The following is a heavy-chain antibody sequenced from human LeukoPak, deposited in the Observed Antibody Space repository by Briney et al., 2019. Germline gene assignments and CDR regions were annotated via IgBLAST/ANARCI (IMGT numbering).Heavy chain of an antibody. CDR3: ARDIQPRTRGYYGSGFEFDP. D-gene: IGHD3-10*01. J-gene: IGHJ5*02. CDR1: GGSISSSSYY. V-gene: IGHV4-39*07. Sequence: PSETLSLTCTVSGGSISSSSYYWGWIRQPPGKGLEWIGSIYYSGSTYYNPSLKSRVTISVDTSKNQFSLKLSSVTAADTAVYYCARDIQPRTRGYYGSGFEFDPWGQGTLVTVSS. CDR2: IYYSGST.